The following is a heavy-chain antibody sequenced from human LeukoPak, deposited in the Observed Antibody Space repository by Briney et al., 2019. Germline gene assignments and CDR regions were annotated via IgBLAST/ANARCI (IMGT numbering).Heavy chain of an antibody. CDR1: GFTFTSSA. D-gene: IGHD3-16*02. V-gene: IGHV1-58*01. CDR2: IVVGSGNT. J-gene: IGHJ6*02. Sequence: SVKVSCKASGFTFTSSAVQWARQARGQRLEWIGWIVVGSGNTNYAQKFQERVTITRDMSTSTAYMELSSLRSEDTAVYYCAADYYDYVWGSYRFNGMDVWGQGTTVTVSS. CDR3: AADYYDYVWGSYRFNGMDV.